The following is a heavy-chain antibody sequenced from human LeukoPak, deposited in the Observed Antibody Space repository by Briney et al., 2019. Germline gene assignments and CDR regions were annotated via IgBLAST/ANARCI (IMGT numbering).Heavy chain of an antibody. V-gene: IGHV1-46*03. CDR2: INPSIGSI. Sequence: ASVKVSCKASGYTLTTHYIHWVRQAPGQGLEWMGMINPSIGSISYAQRFQGRVSMTWDTSTSTVYVELSSLRSEDTAIYYCARDLSRDGYQEYYFDYWGQGTLVTVSP. J-gene: IGHJ4*02. CDR3: ARDLSRDGYQEYYFDY. D-gene: IGHD5-24*01. CDR1: GYTLTTHY.